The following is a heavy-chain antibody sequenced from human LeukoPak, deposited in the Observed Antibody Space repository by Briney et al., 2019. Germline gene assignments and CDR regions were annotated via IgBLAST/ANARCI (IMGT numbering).Heavy chain of an antibody. J-gene: IGHJ3*02. D-gene: IGHD3-9*01. CDR3: AAAIYYDILGPFDI. CDR1: GFTFTSSA. Sequence: SVKVSCKASGFTFTSSAVQWVRQARGQRLEWIGWNAVGSGNTNYAQKFQERVTITRDMSTSTAYMELSSLRSEDTAVYYCAAAIYYDILGPFDIWGQGTMVTVSS. V-gene: IGHV1-58*01. CDR2: NAVGSGNT.